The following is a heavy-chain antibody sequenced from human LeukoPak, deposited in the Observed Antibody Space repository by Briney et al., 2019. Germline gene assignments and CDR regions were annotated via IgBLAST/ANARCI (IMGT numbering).Heavy chain of an antibody. D-gene: IGHD3-22*01. CDR1: GGTFSSYA. CDR2: IIPIFGTA. Sequence: ASVKVSCKASGGTFSSYAISWVRQAPGQGLERMGGIIPIFGTANYAQKFQGRVTITTDESTSTAYMELSSLRSEDTAVYYCARSDYYDSSGYQQGAFDIWGQGTMVTVSS. CDR3: ARSDYYDSSGYQQGAFDI. V-gene: IGHV1-69*05. J-gene: IGHJ3*02.